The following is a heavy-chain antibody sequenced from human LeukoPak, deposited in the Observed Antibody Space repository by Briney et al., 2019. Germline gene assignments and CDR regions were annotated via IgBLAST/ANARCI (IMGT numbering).Heavy chain of an antibody. D-gene: IGHD4-17*01. Sequence: GGSLRLSCAASGFTVSNNCMSWVRQAPGKGLEWVSVFYSDGSTDNANSVKGRVTISIDKSKNTLYLQMNSLRAEDTAVYYCAITVTNYYYMDVWGKGTTVTISS. CDR2: FYSDGST. CDR1: GFTVSNNC. V-gene: IGHV3-66*01. CDR3: AITVTNYYYMDV. J-gene: IGHJ6*03.